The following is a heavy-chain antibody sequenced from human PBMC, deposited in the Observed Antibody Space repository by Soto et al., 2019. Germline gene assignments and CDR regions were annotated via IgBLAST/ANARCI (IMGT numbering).Heavy chain of an antibody. CDR1: GFTFSSYA. CDR2: ISGSGGST. D-gene: IGHD6-13*01. J-gene: IGHJ6*02. CDR3: AKDMTAVAGTYEVMYYYYGMDV. V-gene: IGHV3-23*01. Sequence: EVQLLESGGGLVQPGGSLRLSCAASGFTFSSYAMSWVRQAPGKGLEWVSAISGSGGSTYYADSVKGRFTISRDNSKNTLYLQMNSLRAEDTAVYYCAKDMTAVAGTYEVMYYYYGMDVWGQGTTVTVSS.